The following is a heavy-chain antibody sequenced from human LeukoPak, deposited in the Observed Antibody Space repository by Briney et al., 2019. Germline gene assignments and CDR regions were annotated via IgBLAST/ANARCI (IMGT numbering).Heavy chain of an antibody. V-gene: IGHV7-4-1*02. J-gene: IGHJ6*03. Sequence: ASVKVSCKASGYTFTTYPMNWVRQAPGQGLEWMGWINTNTGNPTYAQGFTGRFVFSLDTSVSTAYLQISSLRAEDTAVYYCAKDGGNYYGTGGDYLMRSYMDVWGKGTTVTVSS. CDR1: GYTFTTYP. D-gene: IGHD3-10*01. CDR3: AKDGGNYYGTGGDYLMRSYMDV. CDR2: INTNTGNP.